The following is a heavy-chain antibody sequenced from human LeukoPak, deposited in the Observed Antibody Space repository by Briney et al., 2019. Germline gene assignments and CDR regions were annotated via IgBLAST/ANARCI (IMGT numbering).Heavy chain of an antibody. Sequence: SETLSLTCTVSGGSISSSSYYWGGIRQPPGKGLEWIGNIYYTGGTYYNPSRRSRVTISVDTSKNQFSLNLSSVTAADTAVYYCASLVVVTAMGGLYFDYWGQGTLVTVSS. D-gene: IGHD2-21*02. CDR2: IYYTGGT. V-gene: IGHV4-39*01. J-gene: IGHJ4*02. CDR3: ASLVVVTAMGGLYFDY. CDR1: GGSISSSSYY.